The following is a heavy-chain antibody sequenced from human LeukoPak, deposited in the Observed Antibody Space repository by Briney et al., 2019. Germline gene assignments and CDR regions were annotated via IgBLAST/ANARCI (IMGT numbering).Heavy chain of an antibody. V-gene: IGHV3-23*01. CDR1: GFTFSSYA. Sequence: GVSLRLSCAASGFTFSSYAMTWVRQAPGRGLEWVSAISGSGGSTYYADSVKGRFTISRDNSKNTLYLQMNSLRAEDTAVYYCAKLVGSSWGTKNFDYWGQGTLVTVSS. J-gene: IGHJ4*02. CDR3: AKLVGSSWGTKNFDY. D-gene: IGHD6-13*01. CDR2: ISGSGGST.